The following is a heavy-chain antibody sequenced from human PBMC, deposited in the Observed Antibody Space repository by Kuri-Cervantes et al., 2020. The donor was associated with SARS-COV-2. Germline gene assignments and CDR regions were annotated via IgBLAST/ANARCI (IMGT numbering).Heavy chain of an antibody. CDR3: ARGLPKRITIFGVVITGSYYGMDV. Sequence: SETLSLTCTVSGGSISSSGYYWGWIRQPPGKGLEWIGYIYHSGSTYYNPSLKSRVTISVDTSKNQFSLKLSSVTAADTAVYYCARGLPKRITIFGVVITGSYYGMDVWGQGTTVTVSS. CDR2: IYHSGST. CDR1: GGSISSSGYY. J-gene: IGHJ6*02. V-gene: IGHV4-39*07. D-gene: IGHD3-3*01.